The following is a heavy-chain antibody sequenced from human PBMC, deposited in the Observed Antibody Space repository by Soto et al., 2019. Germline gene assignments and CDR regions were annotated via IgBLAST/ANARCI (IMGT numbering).Heavy chain of an antibody. J-gene: IGHJ6*02. CDR2: ISYDGGKT. Sequence: PRGSLRLSCAASGFTFNNYGLHLVRQAPRKGLEWVAHISYDGGKTYYADSVKGRFTISRDNYKNTLYLQMNSLRDEHKAVYYCVKRGTVTTDYYGMDVWGQGTKVTVSS. CDR1: GFTFNNYG. V-gene: IGHV3-30*18. CDR3: VKRGTVTTDYYGMDV. D-gene: IGHD4-17*01.